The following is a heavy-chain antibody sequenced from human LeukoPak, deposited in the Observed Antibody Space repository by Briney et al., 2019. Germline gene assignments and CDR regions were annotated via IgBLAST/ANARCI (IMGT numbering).Heavy chain of an antibody. CDR1: GGSFSGYY. V-gene: IGHV4-34*01. D-gene: IGHD2-2*01. CDR3: ARSAGYCSSTSCPYYFDY. CDR2: INHSGST. Sequence: PSETLSLTCAVYGGSFSGYYWSWIRQPPGKGLEWIGEINHSGSTNYNPSLKSRVTISVDTSKNQFSLKLSSVTAADTAVYYCARSAGYCSSTSCPYYFDYWGQGTLVTVSS. J-gene: IGHJ4*02.